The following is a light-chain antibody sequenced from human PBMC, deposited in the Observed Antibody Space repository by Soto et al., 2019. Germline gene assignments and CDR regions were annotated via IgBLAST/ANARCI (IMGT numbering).Light chain of an antibody. V-gene: IGKV3-20*01. CDR2: GAS. CDR3: QPYGRSLFT. CDR1: QSVSSH. J-gene: IGKJ3*01. Sequence: ETVLTQSPDTVSLSPGERATLSCRTSQSVSSHLAWFQQKPGQAPRLLIYGASSRATGIPDRFSGSGSGTDFTLTISRLEPEDFEVYYCQPYGRSLFTLAPGTEVEI.